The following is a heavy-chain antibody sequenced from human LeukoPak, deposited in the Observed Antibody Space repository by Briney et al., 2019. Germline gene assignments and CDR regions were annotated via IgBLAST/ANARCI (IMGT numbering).Heavy chain of an antibody. CDR1: GGSVSLGIYY. V-gene: IGHV4-61*01. CDR3: ARIRDSSGYFAGPKYYFDY. J-gene: IGHJ4*02. D-gene: IGHD3-22*01. CDR2: IYYSGST. Sequence: SETLSLTCTVSGGSVSLGIYYWSWIRQPPGKGLEWIGYIYYSGSTNYNPSLKSRVTISVDTSKNQFSLKLSSVTAADTAVYYCARIRDSSGYFAGPKYYFDYWGQGTLVTVSS.